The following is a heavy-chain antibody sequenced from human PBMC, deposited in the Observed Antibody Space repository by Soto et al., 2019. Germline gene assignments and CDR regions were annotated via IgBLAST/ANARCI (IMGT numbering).Heavy chain of an antibody. J-gene: IGHJ4*02. V-gene: IGHV3-30*02. Sequence: WGSLRLSCAASGFPFSSYGMHWVRPAPGKGLEWVAVIGYDGGNKYYADSVKGRFTISRDNAKNSLYLQMNSLRAEDTALYYCAKDPSSTYSGPFDYWGQGTLVTVSS. D-gene: IGHD4-4*01. CDR2: IGYDGGNK. CDR3: AKDPSSTYSGPFDY. CDR1: GFPFSSYG.